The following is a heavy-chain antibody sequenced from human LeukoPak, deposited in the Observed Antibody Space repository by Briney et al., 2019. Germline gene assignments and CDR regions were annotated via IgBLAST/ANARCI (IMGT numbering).Heavy chain of an antibody. D-gene: IGHD2-2*02. CDR3: ATDWVVVPAAIYAFDI. J-gene: IGHJ3*02. Sequence: PSETLSLTCTVSGGSISSYYWSWIRQPPGKGLEWIGYIYYSGSTNYNPSLKSRVTISVDTSKNQFSLKLSSVTAADTAVYYCATDWVVVPAAIYAFDIWGQGTMVTVSS. CDR2: IYYSGST. CDR1: GGSISSYY. V-gene: IGHV4-59*12.